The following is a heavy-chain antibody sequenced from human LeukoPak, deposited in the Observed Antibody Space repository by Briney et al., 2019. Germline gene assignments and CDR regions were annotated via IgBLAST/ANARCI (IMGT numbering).Heavy chain of an antibody. CDR3: ARVDGRNQLEHDMYLDY. D-gene: IGHD1-1*01. CDR2: ISAYNGNT. CDR1: GYTFTSYG. Sequence: ASVKVSCKASGYTFTSYGISWVRQAPGQGLEWMGWISAYNGNTNYAQKLQGRVTMTTDTSTSTAYMELRSLRSDDTAVYYCARVDGRNQLEHDMYLDYWGQGTLVTVSS. J-gene: IGHJ4*02. V-gene: IGHV1-18*01.